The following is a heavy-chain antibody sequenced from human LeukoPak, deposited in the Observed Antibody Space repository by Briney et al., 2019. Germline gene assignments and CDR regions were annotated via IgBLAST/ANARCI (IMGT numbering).Heavy chain of an antibody. CDR2: IYPRDGST. Sequence: ASVKVSCKASGYTFTSNYIHWVRQAPGQGLEWMGMIYPRDGSTSYAQKFQGRVTVTRDTSTSTVHMELSGLRSEDTAVYYCARGYSYGFSHFGYWGQGTLVTVSS. CDR3: ARGYSYGFSHFGY. D-gene: IGHD5-18*01. V-gene: IGHV1-46*01. J-gene: IGHJ4*02. CDR1: GYTFTSNY.